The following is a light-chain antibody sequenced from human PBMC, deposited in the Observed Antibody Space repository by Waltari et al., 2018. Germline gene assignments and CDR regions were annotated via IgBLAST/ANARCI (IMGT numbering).Light chain of an antibody. V-gene: IGKV1-5*03. CDR3: QQYDTFSAT. CDR1: QSISTW. CDR2: KAS. Sequence: DIQMTQSPPTLSASVGDRVTITCRASQSISTWLAWYQQKPGKAPKLLIYKASYLESGVPSRFSGSGSGTEFTLTITSLQPDDFATYYCQQYDTFSATFGPGTTVDI. J-gene: IGKJ1*01.